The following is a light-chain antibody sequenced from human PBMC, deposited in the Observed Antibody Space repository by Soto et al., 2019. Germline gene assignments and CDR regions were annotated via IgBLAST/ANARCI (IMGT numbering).Light chain of an antibody. CDR3: QQYGRSPWT. CDR2: DAS. CDR1: QSVRSRY. Sequence: EIVLTQSPGTLSLSPGERATLSCRASQSVRSRYLAWYQQKPGQAPMLLIFDASSRATGISDRFSGSGSGTDFTLNISRLEPEDFAVYYCQQYGRSPWTFGQGTKVEVK. J-gene: IGKJ1*01. V-gene: IGKV3-20*01.